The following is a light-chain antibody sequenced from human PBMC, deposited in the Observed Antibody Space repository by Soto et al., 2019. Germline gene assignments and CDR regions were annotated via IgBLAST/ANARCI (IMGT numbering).Light chain of an antibody. CDR2: AAS. CDR3: QQSNSFPRT. CDR1: QAVSTW. V-gene: IGKV1-12*01. J-gene: IGKJ4*01. Sequence: DIQMTQSPSFVSASVGDRVTITCRAIQAVSTWLAWYQQKPGDAPKLLIYAASTLQSGVPSRFSGSGSGTDFTLTIRSLQPEDFATYYCQQSNSFPRTFGGGTKV.